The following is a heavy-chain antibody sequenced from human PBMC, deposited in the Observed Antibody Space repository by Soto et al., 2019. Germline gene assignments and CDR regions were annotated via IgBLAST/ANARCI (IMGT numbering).Heavy chain of an antibody. J-gene: IGHJ1*01. CDR3: AVARAEYFQH. V-gene: IGHV5-10-1*01. D-gene: IGHD2-15*01. CDR1: GYSFTSYW. CDR2: IDPSDSYT. Sequence: RGESLKISCKGSGYSFTSYWISWVRQMPGKGLEWMGRIDPSDSYTNYSPSFQGHVTISADKSVSTAYLQWSSLKASDTAMYYCAVARAEYFQHWGQGTLVTVSS.